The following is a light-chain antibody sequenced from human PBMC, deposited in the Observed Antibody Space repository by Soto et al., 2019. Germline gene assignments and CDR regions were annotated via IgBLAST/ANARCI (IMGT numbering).Light chain of an antibody. CDR1: QNNSSSY. CDR3: QQYGSSRTWT. J-gene: IGKJ1*01. Sequence: EIVLTQSPGTLSLSPEEKDTLSCRASQNNSSSYLAWYQQKPGQAPRLLIYDASSRATGIPDRFSGSGSGTDFTLTISRLEPEDFAMYYCQQYGSSRTWTFGQGTKVDIK. V-gene: IGKV3-20*01. CDR2: DAS.